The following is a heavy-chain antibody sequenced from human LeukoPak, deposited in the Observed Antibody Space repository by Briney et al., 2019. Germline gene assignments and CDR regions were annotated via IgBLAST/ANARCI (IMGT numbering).Heavy chain of an antibody. D-gene: IGHD3-22*01. J-gene: IGHJ4*02. V-gene: IGHV3-30*18. CDR1: GFTFSSYG. CDR3: ANSMSYYDTRGYYH. Sequence: PGGSLRLSCAASGFTFSSYGMHWVRQAPGKGLEWVAIIAHDGSNEYYADSVKGRFTISRDNFKNALYLQMNSLRAEDTAVYYCANSMSYYDTRGYYHWGQGTQVTVSS. CDR2: IAHDGSNE.